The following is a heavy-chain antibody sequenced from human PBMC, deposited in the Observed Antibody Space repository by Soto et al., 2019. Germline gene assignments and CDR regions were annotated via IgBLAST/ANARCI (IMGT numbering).Heavy chain of an antibody. Sequence: GASVKVSCKASGYTFTSYDINWVRQATGQGLGWMGWMNPNSGNTGYAQKFQGRVTMTRNTSISTAYMELSSLRSEDTAVYYCARGSSSSWYYYYYYGMDVWGQGTTVTVSS. CDR2: MNPNSGNT. J-gene: IGHJ6*02. CDR1: GYTFTSYD. V-gene: IGHV1-8*01. D-gene: IGHD6-13*01. CDR3: ARGSSSSWYYYYYYGMDV.